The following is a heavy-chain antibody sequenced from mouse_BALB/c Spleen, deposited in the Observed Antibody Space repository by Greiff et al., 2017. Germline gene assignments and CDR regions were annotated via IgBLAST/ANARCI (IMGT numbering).Heavy chain of an antibody. J-gene: IGHJ1*01. CDR2: ISSGSSTI. CDR3: ARDGYKWYGDV. CDR1: GFTFSSFG. V-gene: IGHV5-17*02. Sequence: EVQRVESGGGLVQPGGSRKLSCAASGFTFSSFGMHWVRQAPEKGLEWVAYISSGSSTIYYADTVKGRFTISRDNPKNTTFLQMTSLRSEDTAMYYCARDGYKWYGDVWGAGTTVTVSS. D-gene: IGHD2-3*01.